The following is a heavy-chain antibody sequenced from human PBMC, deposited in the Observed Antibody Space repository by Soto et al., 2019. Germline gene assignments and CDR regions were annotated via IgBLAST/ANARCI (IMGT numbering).Heavy chain of an antibody. CDR2: ISAYNGNT. CDR1: GYTFTSYG. D-gene: IGHD3-9*01. J-gene: IGHJ4*02. CDR3: ARVYGVRLRYFDGYFDY. Sequence: GASVKVSCKASGYTFTSYGISWVRQAPGQGLERMGWISAYNGNTNYAQKLQGRVTMTTDTSTSTAYMELRSLRSDDTAVYYCARVYGVRLRYFDGYFDYWGQGTLVTVSS. V-gene: IGHV1-18*01.